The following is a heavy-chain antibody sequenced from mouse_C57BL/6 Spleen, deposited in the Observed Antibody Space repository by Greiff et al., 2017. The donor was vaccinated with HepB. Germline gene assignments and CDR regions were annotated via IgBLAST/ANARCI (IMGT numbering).Heavy chain of an antibody. CDR2: IWGVGST. V-gene: IGHV2-6*01. CDR3: ASNYGSSYGDWFAY. Sequence: VKLQESGPGLVAPSQSLSITCTVSGFSLTSYGVDWVRQSPGKGLEWLGVIWGVGSTNYNSALKSRLSISKDNSKSQVFLKMNSLQTDDTAMYYSASNYGSSYGDWFAYWGQGTLVTVSA. J-gene: IGHJ3*01. D-gene: IGHD1-1*01. CDR1: GFSLTSYG.